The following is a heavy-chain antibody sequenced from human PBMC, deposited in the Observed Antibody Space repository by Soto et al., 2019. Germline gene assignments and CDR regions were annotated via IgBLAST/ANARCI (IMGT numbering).Heavy chain of an antibody. CDR3: ARYAYRGYVSFDY. J-gene: IGHJ4*02. V-gene: IGHV4-59*08. CDR1: GGSISSYY. Sequence: SETLSLTCTVSGGSISSYYWTWIRQPPGKGLEWIGYIYYSGSTNYNPSLKSRVTISVDTSKNQFSLKLSSVTAADTAVYYCARYAYRGYVSFDYWGQGTLVTVSS. D-gene: IGHD5-12*01. CDR2: IYYSGST.